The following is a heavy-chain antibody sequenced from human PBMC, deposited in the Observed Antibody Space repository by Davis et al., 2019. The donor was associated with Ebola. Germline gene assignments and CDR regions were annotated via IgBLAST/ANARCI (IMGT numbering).Heavy chain of an antibody. CDR1: GFTFSRYG. CDR3: AKEDTAMITGPAFYFGMDV. D-gene: IGHD5-18*01. CDR2: IRYDGSNK. V-gene: IGHV3-30*02. Sequence: GESLKISCAASGFTFSRYGMHWVCQAPGKGLEWVAFIRYDGSNKYYADSVKGRFTISRDNSKNTLYLQMNSLRAEDTAVYYCAKEDTAMITGPAFYFGMDVWGQGTTVTVSS. J-gene: IGHJ6*02.